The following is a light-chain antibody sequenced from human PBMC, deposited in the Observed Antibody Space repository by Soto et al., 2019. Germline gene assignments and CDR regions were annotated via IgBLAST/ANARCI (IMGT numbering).Light chain of an antibody. J-gene: IGKJ4*01. Sequence: DIPLTQSPSFLSASVGDTVTITCRASQGMSTYLAWYQQKPGKVPKLLIRSASTLQSGVPPRFIGGGSGTEFTLTISTLQPDDSGIYYCQQLNGYQLAFGGGTNVEIK. CDR3: QQLNGYQLA. CDR2: SAS. V-gene: IGKV1-9*01. CDR1: QGMSTY.